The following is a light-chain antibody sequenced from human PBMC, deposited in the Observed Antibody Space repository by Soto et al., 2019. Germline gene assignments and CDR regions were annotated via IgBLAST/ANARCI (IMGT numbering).Light chain of an antibody. J-gene: IGKJ3*01. V-gene: IGKV3-20*01. CDR3: QHYGTSAL. CDR1: QSVSDMY. CDR2: AS. Sequence: EIVLTQSPGTLSLSPGERATLSCRASQSVSDMYLAWYQQKPGQAPRLLIYASTRATGIPDRFSGSGSGTDFTLTISRVEPEDFAGYFCQHYGTSALFGPGTKVDIK.